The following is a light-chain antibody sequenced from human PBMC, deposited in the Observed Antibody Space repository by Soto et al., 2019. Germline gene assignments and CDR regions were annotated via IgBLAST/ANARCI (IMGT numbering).Light chain of an antibody. CDR3: QETYNSPLT. CDR1: QNIRIY. CDR2: SAS. Sequence: DIQMTQFPSSLSAFVGDRVTITCRASQNIRIYLNWYQQKPGKAPKLLIYSASTLQSEVPSRFSGSGSGTHFTLTINSLQPEDFAAYYCQETYNSPLTFGQGTKLEMK. J-gene: IGKJ1*01. V-gene: IGKV1-39*01.